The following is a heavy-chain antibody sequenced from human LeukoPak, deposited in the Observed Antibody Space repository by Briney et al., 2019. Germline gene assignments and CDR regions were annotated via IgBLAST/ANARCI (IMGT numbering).Heavy chain of an antibody. D-gene: IGHD3-10*01. Sequence: GGSLRLSCSASGFTFSNYAMHWVRQAPGKGLEYVSAISSNGGSTYYADSVKGRFTISRDNSKNSLYLQMNSLRAEDTAVYYCARGRITMVRGANFDYWGQGTLVTVSS. CDR2: ISSNGGST. CDR1: GFTFSNYA. CDR3: ARGRITMVRGANFDY. J-gene: IGHJ4*02. V-gene: IGHV3-64*04.